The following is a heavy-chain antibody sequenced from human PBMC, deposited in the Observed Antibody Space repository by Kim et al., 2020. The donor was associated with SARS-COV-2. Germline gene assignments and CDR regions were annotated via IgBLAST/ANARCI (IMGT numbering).Heavy chain of an antibody. Sequence: ASVKVSCKASGYTFSNYAISWVRQAPGQRLEWMAWISAGNGDSRYSQRFQGRVSITTDTSATTAYMELSSLTSEDTAVYYCARGRYDVLRGYPFFLDYWGQGPLVIASS. CDR3: ARGRYDVLRGYPFFLDY. CDR1: GYTFSNYA. D-gene: IGHD3-3*01. J-gene: IGHJ4*02. V-gene: IGHV1-3*01. CDR2: ISAGNGDS.